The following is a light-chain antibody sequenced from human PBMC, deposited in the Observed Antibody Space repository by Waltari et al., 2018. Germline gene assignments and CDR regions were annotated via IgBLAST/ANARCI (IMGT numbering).Light chain of an antibody. V-gene: IGKV3-15*01. CDR2: GAS. Sequence: SCRASQSVSNNLAWYQHKPGQPPRLLISGASTRATGVPARFSGSGSGTEFTLTISSLQSEDSAIYFCQQYNTWPPSTFGQGTKLEIK. J-gene: IGKJ2*02. CDR3: QQYNTWPPST. CDR1: QSVSNN.